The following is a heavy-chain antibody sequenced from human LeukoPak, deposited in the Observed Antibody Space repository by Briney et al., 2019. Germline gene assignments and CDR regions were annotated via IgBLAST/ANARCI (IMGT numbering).Heavy chain of an antibody. CDR2: IYDSGST. Sequence: SETLSLTCTVSGGSTSSYYWSWIRQPPGKGLEWIGFIYDSGSTYYNPSLKSRVTISVDTSKNQFSLKLSSVTAADTAVYYCARGFPDKVWGNSRPTAGYFQHWGQGTLVTVSS. CDR3: ARGFPDKVWGNSRPTAGYFQH. V-gene: IGHV4-59*12. D-gene: IGHD3-16*02. J-gene: IGHJ1*01. CDR1: GGSTSSYY.